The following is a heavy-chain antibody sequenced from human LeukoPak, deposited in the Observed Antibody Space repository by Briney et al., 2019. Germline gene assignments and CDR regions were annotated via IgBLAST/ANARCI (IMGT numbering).Heavy chain of an antibody. Sequence: PSETLSLTCTVSGGSISRYNWTWVRQPPGKGLEWIGYIYYSGSTKYNPSLKSRVTISLDTSKNQFSLKLSSVTAADTAVYYCARAGDTVTSEDYYYYGLDVWGRGTTVTVSS. CDR1: GGSISRYN. J-gene: IGHJ6*02. CDR3: ARAGDTVTSEDYYYYGLDV. CDR2: IYYSGST. V-gene: IGHV4-59*01. D-gene: IGHD4-17*01.